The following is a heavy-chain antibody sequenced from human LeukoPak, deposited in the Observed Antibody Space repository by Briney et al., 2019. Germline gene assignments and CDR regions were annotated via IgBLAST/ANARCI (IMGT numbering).Heavy chain of an antibody. J-gene: IGHJ4*02. V-gene: IGHV3-9*01. CDR2: ISWNSGSI. CDR1: GFTFDDYA. D-gene: IGHD3-3*01. CDR3: AKVKQLGDFWSGYYTGSFDY. Sequence: GRSLRLSCAASGFTFDDYAMHWVRQAPGKGLEWVSGISWNSGSIGYADSVKGRFTISRDNAKNSLYLQMNSLRAEDTALYYCAKVKQLGDFWSGYYTGSFDYWGQGTLVTVSS.